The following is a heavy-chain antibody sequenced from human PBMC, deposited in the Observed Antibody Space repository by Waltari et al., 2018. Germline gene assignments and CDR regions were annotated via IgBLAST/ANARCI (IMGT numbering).Heavy chain of an antibody. CDR1: GFTFSTYS. D-gene: IGHD7-27*01. Sequence: EVQLVESGGGLVKPGGSLRLSCAASGFTFSTYSMTWVRRAPGNGLDGVPSIISISIYIYYSDSVKGRFTISRDNAKNSLYLQMNSLRAEDTAVYYCARDLGHWGQGTLVTVSS. CDR3: ARDLGH. V-gene: IGHV3-21*01. J-gene: IGHJ4*02. CDR2: IISISIYI.